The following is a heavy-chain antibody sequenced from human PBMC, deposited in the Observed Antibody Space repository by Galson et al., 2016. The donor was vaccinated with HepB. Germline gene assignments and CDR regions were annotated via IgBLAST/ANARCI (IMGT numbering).Heavy chain of an antibody. CDR1: GFTFSSYG. J-gene: IGHJ6*02. Sequence: SLRLSCAGSGFTFSSYGMHWVRQAPGKGLEWVAYIWYDGSRKYYAESVKGPFTITRYNSKHTLDLQMNSLRAEDTAVYYGAGGYCSSTMYSCGVDVWGQGTTVTVSS. D-gene: IGHD2-2*01. CDR3: AGGYCSSTMYSCGVDV. V-gene: IGHV3-33*03. CDR2: IWYDGSRK.